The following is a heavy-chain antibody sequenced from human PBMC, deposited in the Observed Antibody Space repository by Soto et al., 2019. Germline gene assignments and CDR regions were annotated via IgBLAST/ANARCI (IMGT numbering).Heavy chain of an antibody. D-gene: IGHD1-7*01. J-gene: IGHJ5*02. Sequence: SGGSLRLSCAASGFTFSSYGMHWVRQAPGKGLEWVAVISYDGSNKYYADSVKGRFTISRDNSKNTLYLQMNSLRAEDTAVYYCAKDKYNWNYVSWFDPWGQGTLVTVSS. CDR1: GFTFSSYG. CDR3: AKDKYNWNYVSWFDP. V-gene: IGHV3-30*18. CDR2: ISYDGSNK.